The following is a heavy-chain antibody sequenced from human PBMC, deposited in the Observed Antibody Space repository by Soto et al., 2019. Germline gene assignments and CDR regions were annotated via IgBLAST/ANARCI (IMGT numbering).Heavy chain of an antibody. CDR1: GGSISSGGYY. CDR3: ARDPAP. V-gene: IGHV4-31*03. Sequence: QVQLQQSGPGLVKASQTLSLTCTVSGGSISSGGYYWSWIRQHPGKRLEWIGYIYNRGRTYYNPSLKSRVTISADTSKNQFPLKLSSVTAADTAVYYCARDPAPWGQRTLVTVSS. J-gene: IGHJ5*02. CDR2: IYNRGRT.